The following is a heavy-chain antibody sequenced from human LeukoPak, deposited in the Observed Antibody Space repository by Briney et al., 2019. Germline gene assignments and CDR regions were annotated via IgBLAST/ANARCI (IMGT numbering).Heavy chain of an antibody. CDR3: VKDNIAAAGTFDY. D-gene: IGHD6-13*01. CDR1: GFTFSSYA. J-gene: IGHJ4*02. Sequence: GGSLRLSCAASGFTFSSYAMSWVRQAPGKGLEWVSAISGSGGSTYYADSVKGRFTISRDNSKNTLYLQLNSLRAEDTAVYYCVKDNIAAAGTFDYWGQGTLVTVSS. V-gene: IGHV3-23*01. CDR2: ISGSGGST.